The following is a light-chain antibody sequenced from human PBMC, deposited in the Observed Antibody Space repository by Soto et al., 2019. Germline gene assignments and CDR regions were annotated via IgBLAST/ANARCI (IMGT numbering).Light chain of an antibody. V-gene: IGLV1-44*01. J-gene: IGLJ2*01. Sequence: QSVLTQPPSASGTPGQRVTISCSGSSSNIGGNAVNWYQQIPGTAPKPLIYTNNQRPSGVPDRFSGSKSGTSASLAISGLQSEDEADYYCAAWDDSLNGPVFGGGTKLTVL. CDR2: TNN. CDR1: SSNIGGNA. CDR3: AAWDDSLNGPV.